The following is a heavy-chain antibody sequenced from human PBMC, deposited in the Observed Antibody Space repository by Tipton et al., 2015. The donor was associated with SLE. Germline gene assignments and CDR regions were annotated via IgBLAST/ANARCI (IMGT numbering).Heavy chain of an antibody. CDR2: INHSGST. CDR3: ARSEITMIVVNDAFDI. CDR1: GGSISSSSYY. V-gene: IGHV4-39*07. Sequence: TLSLTCTVSGGSISSSSYYWGWIRQPPGKGLEWIGEINHSGSTNYNPSLKSRVTISVDTSKNQFSLKLSSVTAADTAVYYCARSEITMIVVNDAFDIWGQGTMVTVSS. D-gene: IGHD3-22*01. J-gene: IGHJ3*02.